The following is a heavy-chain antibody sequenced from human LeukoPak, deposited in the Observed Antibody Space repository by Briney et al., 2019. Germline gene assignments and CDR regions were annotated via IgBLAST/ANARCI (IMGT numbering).Heavy chain of an antibody. CDR1: GYTFTSYD. D-gene: IGHD2-2*01. CDR2: MNPNSGNT. CDR3: ARGADCSSTSCYVGGWFDP. J-gene: IGHJ5*02. V-gene: IGHV1-8*01. Sequence: GASVKVSCKAFGYTFTSYDINWVRQATGQGLEWMGWMNPNSGNTGYAQKFQGRVTITTDESTSTAYMELSSLRSEDTAVYYCARGADCSSTSCYVGGWFDPWGQGTLVTVSS.